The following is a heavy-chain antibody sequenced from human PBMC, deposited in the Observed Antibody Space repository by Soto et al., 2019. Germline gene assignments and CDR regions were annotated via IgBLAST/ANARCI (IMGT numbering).Heavy chain of an antibody. CDR3: AHTTSGYVGYAFKSYSEY. V-gene: IGHV2-5*02. CDR2: IYWDDDK. CDR1: GFSLSTSGVG. Sequence: QITLKESGPPLVKPTQTLTLTCTVSGFSLSTSGVGVGWIRQPPGKALEWLALIYWDDDKRYRPSLKSRLTITKDTSKAQVSLTMTNMDPVDTATYYCAHTTSGYVGYAFKSYSEYWGQGTLVTVSS. D-gene: IGHD5-12*01. J-gene: IGHJ4*02.